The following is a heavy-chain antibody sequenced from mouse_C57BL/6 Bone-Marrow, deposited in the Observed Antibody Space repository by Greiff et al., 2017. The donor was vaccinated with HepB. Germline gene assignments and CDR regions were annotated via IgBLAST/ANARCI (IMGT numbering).Heavy chain of an antibody. Sequence: EVQRVESGTVLARPGASVKMSCKTSGYTFTSYWMHWVKQRPGQGLEWIGAIYPGNSDTSYNQKFKGKAKLTAVTSASTAYMELSSLTNEDSAVYYCTRSPYYYGSSYYFDYWGQGTTLTVSS. V-gene: IGHV1-5*01. CDR3: TRSPYYYGSSYYFDY. CDR2: IYPGNSDT. J-gene: IGHJ2*01. CDR1: GYTFTSYW. D-gene: IGHD1-1*01.